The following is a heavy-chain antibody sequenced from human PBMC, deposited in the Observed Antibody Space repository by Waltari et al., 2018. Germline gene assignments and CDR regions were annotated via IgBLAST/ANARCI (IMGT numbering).Heavy chain of an antibody. CDR1: GFPFDHYA. CDR3: ARVNSNYVNWFDP. D-gene: IGHD4-4*01. J-gene: IGHJ5*02. Sequence: EEQLVESGGGVVRPGGSLRLSCAASGFPFDHYAMAWFRQAPGKGLEWVSGMNWDGSSTGYADPGKGRFTISRDNAKNSLHLHVNSLTAEDTAFYYCARVNSNYVNWFDPWGQGTLVIVSS. V-gene: IGHV3-20*04. CDR2: MNWDGSST.